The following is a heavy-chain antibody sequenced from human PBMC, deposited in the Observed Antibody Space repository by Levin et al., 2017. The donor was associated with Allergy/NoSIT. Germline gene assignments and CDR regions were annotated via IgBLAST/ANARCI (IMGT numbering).Heavy chain of an antibody. CDR1: GGSISGYY. Sequence: PSETLSLTCTVSGGSISGYYWSWIRQPPGKGLEWIGYIYHTGSTNYNPSLKSRVSISEDTSKNQFSLKLTSVTTADTAVYYCVRGELWSPRRFDPWGQGTLVTVSS. CDR2: IYHTGST. V-gene: IGHV4-59*01. CDR3: VRGELWSPRRFDP. J-gene: IGHJ5*02. D-gene: IGHD2-21*01.